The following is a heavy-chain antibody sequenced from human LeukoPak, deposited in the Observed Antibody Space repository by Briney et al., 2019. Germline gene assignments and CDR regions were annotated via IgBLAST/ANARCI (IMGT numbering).Heavy chain of an antibody. V-gene: IGHV1-2*02. Sequence: ASVKVSCKASGYTFTHYYMYWVRQAPGQGLEWMGWINPSSGGTNHAQKTQGRVTMTRDTSNTTANLEPSRLTSDDTAVYYCASPLSRIVGAINFWGQGTAVTVSS. J-gene: IGHJ4*02. CDR1: GYTFTHYY. D-gene: IGHD1-26*01. CDR3: ASPLSRIVGAINF. CDR2: INPSSGGT.